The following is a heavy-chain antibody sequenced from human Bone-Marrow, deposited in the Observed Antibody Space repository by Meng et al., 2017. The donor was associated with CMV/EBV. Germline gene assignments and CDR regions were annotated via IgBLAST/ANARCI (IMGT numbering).Heavy chain of an antibody. D-gene: IGHD6-19*01. CDR1: GDSISSYY. CDR3: ARSGYSGGWYEIDY. Sequence: SETLSPTCIVSGDSISSYYWSWIRQPPGKGLEWIGNIYYSGSNYNPSLKSRVTISIDASKSQFSLKLTSVTAADTAFHYCARSGYSGGWYEIDYWGQGTLVTVSS. J-gene: IGHJ4*02. V-gene: IGHV4-59*01. CDR2: IYYSGS.